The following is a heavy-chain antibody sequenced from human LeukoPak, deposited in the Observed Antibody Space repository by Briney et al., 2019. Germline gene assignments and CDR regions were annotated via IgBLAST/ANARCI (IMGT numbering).Heavy chain of an antibody. D-gene: IGHD6-19*01. J-gene: IGHJ4*02. CDR2: IIPNNGDT. V-gene: IGHV1-2*06. Sequence: VASVKVSCKASGYTFTDYYIHWVRQAPGQGLEWMGRIIPNNGDTNYAQNFQGRVTMTRDTSISTAYMELSSLRSDDTAVYYCARGPWLAKGGFFDYWGQGTLVTVSS. CDR3: ARGPWLAKGGFFDY. CDR1: GYTFTDYY.